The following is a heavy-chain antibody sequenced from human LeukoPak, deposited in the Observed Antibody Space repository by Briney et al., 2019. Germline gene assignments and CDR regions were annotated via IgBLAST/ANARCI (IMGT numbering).Heavy chain of an antibody. CDR1: GGSISNYY. CDR2: IYYSGST. J-gene: IGHJ6*02. Sequence: PSETLSLTCTVSGGSISNYYWSWIRQHPGKGLEWIGYIYYSGSTYYNPSLKSRVTISVDTSKNQFSLKLSSVTAADTAVYYCARFRITIFGVVLSRGMDVWGQGTTVTVSS. D-gene: IGHD3-3*01. CDR3: ARFRITIFGVVLSRGMDV. V-gene: IGHV4-59*06.